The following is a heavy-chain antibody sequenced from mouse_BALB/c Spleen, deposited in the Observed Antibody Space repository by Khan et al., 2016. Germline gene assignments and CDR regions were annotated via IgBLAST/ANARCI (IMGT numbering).Heavy chain of an antibody. J-gene: IGHJ2*01. CDR2: ISYSGST. CDR1: GYSITSDYA. CDR3: ARRAIITTVVEDC. Sequence: EVQLQESGPGLVKPSQSLSLTCTVTGYSITSDYAWNWIRQFPGNKLEWMGYISYSGSTSYNPSLKSRISITRDTSKNQFFLQLNSVTTEDTATYYCARRAIITTVVEDCWGQGTTLTVYS. D-gene: IGHD1-1*01. V-gene: IGHV3-2*02.